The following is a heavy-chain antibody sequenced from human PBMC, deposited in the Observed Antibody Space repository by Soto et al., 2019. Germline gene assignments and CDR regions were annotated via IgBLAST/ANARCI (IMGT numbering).Heavy chain of an antibody. D-gene: IGHD6-19*01. V-gene: IGHV1-8*01. CDR1: GYTFSSYD. CDR3: ATSGGGWYLY. CDR2: LNPNSGDT. J-gene: IGHJ4*02. Sequence: QVQLVQSGAEVKKPGASVKVSCKASGYTFSSYDINWVRQATGQGLEWMGWLNPNSGDTGYAQKFQGRVTLTRNTAINTAYIALSSPTSDDTAVYYCATSGGGWYLYWGQGTLVTVSS.